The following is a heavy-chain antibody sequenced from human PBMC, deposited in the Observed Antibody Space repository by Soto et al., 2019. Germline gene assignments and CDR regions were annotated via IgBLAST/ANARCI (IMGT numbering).Heavy chain of an antibody. CDR1: GYTLTELS. CDR2: FDPEDGET. J-gene: IGHJ4*02. Sequence: ASVKVSCKVSGYTLTELSMHWVRQAPGKGLEWMGGFDPEDGETIYAQKFQGRVTMTEDTSTDTAYMELSSLRSEDTAVYYCATVYCSGGSCYGVTLFDYWGQGTLVTVSS. D-gene: IGHD2-15*01. V-gene: IGHV1-24*01. CDR3: ATVYCSGGSCYGVTLFDY.